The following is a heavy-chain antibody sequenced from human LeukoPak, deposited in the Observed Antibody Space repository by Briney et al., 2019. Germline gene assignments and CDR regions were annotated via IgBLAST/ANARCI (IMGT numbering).Heavy chain of an antibody. J-gene: IGHJ6*02. CDR1: GFTFSSYS. CDR2: ISSSSSYL. CDR3: ASLPHYGMDV. V-gene: IGHV3-21*01. Sequence: GGSLRLSCAASGFTFSSYSMNWVRQAPGKGLEWVSSISSSSSYLYYADSVKGRFTISRDNAMNSLYLQMNSLRAEDTAVYYCASLPHYGMDVWGQGTTVTVSS.